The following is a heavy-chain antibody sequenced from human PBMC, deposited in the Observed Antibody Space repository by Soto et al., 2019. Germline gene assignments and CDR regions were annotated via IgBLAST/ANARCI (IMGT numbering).Heavy chain of an antibody. CDR3: ATSEGYYYDSSGFGAFDI. D-gene: IGHD3-22*01. J-gene: IGHJ3*02. CDR1: GGSISSSNW. V-gene: IGHV4-4*02. Sequence: PSETLSLTCAVSGGSISSSNWWSWVRQPPGKGLEWIGEIYHSGSTNYNPSLKSRVTISVDKSKNQFSLKLSSVTAADTAVYYCATSEGYYYDSSGFGAFDIWGQGTMVTV. CDR2: IYHSGST.